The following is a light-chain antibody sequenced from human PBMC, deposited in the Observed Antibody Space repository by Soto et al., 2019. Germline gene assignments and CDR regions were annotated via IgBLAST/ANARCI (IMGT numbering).Light chain of an antibody. J-gene: IGLJ1*01. Sequence: QSVLTQPASLSGSPGQSITISCTGTSSDVGGYHYVSWYQQHPGKAPKLMIYDVSNRPSGVSTRFSGSKSGNTASLTISGLQAEDEAEYYCSSYTSSSTLYVFGTGTKLTVL. CDR3: SSYTSSSTLYV. CDR2: DVS. V-gene: IGLV2-14*01. CDR1: SSDVGGYHY.